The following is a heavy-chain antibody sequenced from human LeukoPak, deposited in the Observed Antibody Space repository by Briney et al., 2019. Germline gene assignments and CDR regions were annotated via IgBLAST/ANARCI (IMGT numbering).Heavy chain of an antibody. CDR3: AKSSWESPVDY. Sequence: LTGGSLRLSCAASGFTFSSYAMSWVRQAPGRGLEWVSAISGSGGSTYYADSVKGRFTISRDNSKNTLYLQMNSLRAEDTAVYYCAKSSWESPVDYWGQGTLVTVSS. V-gene: IGHV3-23*01. CDR2: ISGSGGST. CDR1: GFTFSSYA. D-gene: IGHD6-13*01. J-gene: IGHJ4*02.